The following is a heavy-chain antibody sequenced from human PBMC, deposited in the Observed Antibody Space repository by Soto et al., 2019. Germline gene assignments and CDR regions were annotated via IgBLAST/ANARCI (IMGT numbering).Heavy chain of an antibody. Sequence: QVQLQQWGAGLLKPSETLSLTCGVYGGSFSGYYWSWIRQPPGKGLEWIGEINLSGSTNHNPALKSRVSMSVDTSKNQISLKLSSVTAADTAVYYCARGRRSTGVADWGQGSLVTVSS. V-gene: IGHV4-34*02. CDR3: ARGRRSTGVAD. J-gene: IGHJ4*02. CDR1: GGSFSGYY. CDR2: INLSGST. D-gene: IGHD4-17*01.